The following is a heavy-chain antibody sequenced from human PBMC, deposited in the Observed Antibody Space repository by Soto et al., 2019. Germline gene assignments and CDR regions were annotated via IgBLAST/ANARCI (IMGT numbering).Heavy chain of an antibody. CDR2: INGDGTYT. J-gene: IGHJ5*02. CDR1: GFIFSSSW. CDR3: ARVTGTGWA. V-gene: IGHV3-74*01. D-gene: IGHD6-19*01. Sequence: GGSLRLSCAASGFIFSSSWMHWVRQAPGKGLVWVSHINGDGTYTTYADSVKGRFTISRDNANNMMYLQMNSLRAEDTAVYYCARVTGTGWAWGRGTLVTVSS.